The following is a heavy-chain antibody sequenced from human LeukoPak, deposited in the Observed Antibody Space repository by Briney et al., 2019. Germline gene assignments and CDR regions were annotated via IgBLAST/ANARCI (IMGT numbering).Heavy chain of an antibody. CDR2: IYYSGST. CDR1: GGSISSSSYY. V-gene: IGHV4-39*07. D-gene: IGHD1-1*01. J-gene: IGHJ3*02. Sequence: SETLSLTCTVSGGSISSSSYYWGWIRQPPGKGLEWIGSIYYSGSTYYNPSLKSRVTISVDTSKNQFSLKLSSVTAADTAVYYCLRYHWNDENAFDIWGPGTMVTVSS. CDR3: LRYHWNDENAFDI.